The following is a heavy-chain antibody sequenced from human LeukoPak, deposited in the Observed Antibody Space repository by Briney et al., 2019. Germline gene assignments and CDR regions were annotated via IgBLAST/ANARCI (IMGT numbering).Heavy chain of an antibody. CDR1: GYTLTELS. V-gene: IGHV1-24*01. Sequence: ASVKVSCKVSGYTLTELSMHWVRQAPGKGLEWMGGFDPEDGETIYAQKFQGRVTMTEDTSTDTAYMELSSLRSEDTAVYYSATGPYCSSPSCNEPPDAFDIYGQGPMATVSS. CDR2: FDPEDGET. CDR3: ATGPYCSSPSCNEPPDAFDI. J-gene: IGHJ3*02. D-gene: IGHD2-2*01.